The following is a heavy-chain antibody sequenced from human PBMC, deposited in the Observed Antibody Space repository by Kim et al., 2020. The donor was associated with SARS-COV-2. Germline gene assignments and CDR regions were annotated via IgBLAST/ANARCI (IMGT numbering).Heavy chain of an antibody. V-gene: IGHV1-3*01. CDR1: GYTFTSYA. CDR3: ARVSDYYYGMDV. J-gene: IGHJ6*02. CDR2: INAGNGNT. Sequence: ASVKVSCKASGYTFTSYAMHWVRQAPGQRLEWMGWINAGNGNTKYSQKFQGRVTITRDTSASTAYMELSSLRSEDTAVYYCARVSDYYYGMDVWGQGTTVTVSS.